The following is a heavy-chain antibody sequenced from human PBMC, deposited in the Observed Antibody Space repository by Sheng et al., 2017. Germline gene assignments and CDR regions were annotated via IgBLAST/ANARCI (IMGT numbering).Heavy chain of an antibody. V-gene: IGHV4-38-2*01. D-gene: IGHD2-2*01. CDR3: ARTCSSTSCYSNWFDP. J-gene: IGHJ5*02. CDR2: IYHSGST. CDR1: GYSISSGYY. Sequence: QVQLQESGPGLVKPSETLSLTCAVSGYSISSGYYWGWIRQPPGKGLEWIGSIYHSGSTYYNPSLKSRVTISVDTSKNQFSLKLSSVTAADTAVYYCARTCSSTSCYSNWFDPWGQGTLVTVSS.